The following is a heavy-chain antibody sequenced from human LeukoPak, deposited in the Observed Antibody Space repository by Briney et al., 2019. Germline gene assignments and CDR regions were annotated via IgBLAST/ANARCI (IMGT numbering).Heavy chain of an antibody. CDR3: ARHRLPYSSTPFDI. Sequence: SETLSLTCTVSSGSISTNNYYWGWIRQPPGRGLEWIGSIYYSGSTYYNPSLKSRVTTSVDPSKKQFSLNLKSVTAADTGVYYCARHRLPYSSTPFDIWGQGTMVTVSS. CDR1: SGSISTNNYY. CDR2: IYYSGST. V-gene: IGHV4-39*01. J-gene: IGHJ3*02. D-gene: IGHD6-13*01.